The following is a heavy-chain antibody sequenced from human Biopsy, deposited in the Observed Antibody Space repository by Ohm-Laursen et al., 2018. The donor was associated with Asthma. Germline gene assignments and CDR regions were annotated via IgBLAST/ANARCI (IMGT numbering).Heavy chain of an antibody. CDR2: IDPNSGGT. J-gene: IGHJ2*01. Sequence: SVKPSRKPSGYPSTDHYVHSVRQAPGQGLEWMGRIDPNSGGTNYAQKFLGRVTMTRDPSVNTTFMVLSRLRSDDTAVYYCARIKIRIGAGTDRYFDLWGRGTLVTVSS. D-gene: IGHD3-16*01. V-gene: IGHV1-2*06. CDR1: GYPSTDHY. CDR3: ARIKIRIGAGTDRYFDL.